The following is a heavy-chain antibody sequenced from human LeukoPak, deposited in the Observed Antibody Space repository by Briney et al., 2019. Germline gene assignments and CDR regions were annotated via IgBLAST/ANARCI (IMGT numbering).Heavy chain of an antibody. J-gene: IGHJ6*02. CDR2: IYHSGST. V-gene: IGHV4-30-2*01. D-gene: IGHD3-10*01. Sequence: SETLSLTCAVSGGSISSGGYSWSWVRQPPGKGLEWIGYIYHSGSTYYNPSLKSRVTISVDRSKNQFSLKLSSVTAADTAVYYCARADGSGSYPYGMDVWGQGTTVTVSS. CDR3: ARADGSGSYPYGMDV. CDR1: GGSISSGGYS.